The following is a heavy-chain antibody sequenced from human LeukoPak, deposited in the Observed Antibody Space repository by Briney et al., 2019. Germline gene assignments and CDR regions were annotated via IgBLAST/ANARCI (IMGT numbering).Heavy chain of an antibody. CDR2: IYYSGST. J-gene: IGHJ4*02. CDR3: AGYDFWRRFIDY. V-gene: IGHV4-59*06. D-gene: IGHD3-3*01. Sequence: PSETLSLTCSVSGGSTSGFYWSWIRQPPGKGLEWIGYIYYSGSTYYNPSLKSRVTISVDTSKNQFSLKLSSVTAADTAVYYCAGYDFWRRFIDYWGQGTLVTVSS. CDR1: GGSTSGFY.